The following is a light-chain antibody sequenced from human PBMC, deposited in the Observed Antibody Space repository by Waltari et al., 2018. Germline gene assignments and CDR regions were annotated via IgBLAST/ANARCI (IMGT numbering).Light chain of an antibody. CDR3: CLYAGTFWV. J-gene: IGLJ3*02. V-gene: IGLV2-11*01. CDR2: DVN. Sequence: QSALTQPRSVSGSPGQSVTISCTGTSSDIGAYNYVSWYQHHPDKVPKLMIYDVNKRPSGVPDRFSGSKSGNTASLTISGLQADDEADYYCCLYAGTFWVFGGGTKLTVL. CDR1: SSDIGAYNY.